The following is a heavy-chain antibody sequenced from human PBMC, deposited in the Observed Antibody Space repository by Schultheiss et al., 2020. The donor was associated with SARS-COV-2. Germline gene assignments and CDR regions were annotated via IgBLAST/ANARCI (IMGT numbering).Heavy chain of an antibody. J-gene: IGHJ4*02. D-gene: IGHD6-6*01. CDR3: ARVYMGSSSSYFDY. V-gene: IGHV3-48*04. CDR1: GFTFSSYS. Sequence: GGSLRLSCAASGFTFSSYSMNWVRQAPGKGLEWVSYISSSGSTIYYADSVKGRFTISRDNAKNSLYLQMNSLRAEDTAVYYCARVYMGSSSSYFDYWGQGTLVTVSS. CDR2: ISSSGSTI.